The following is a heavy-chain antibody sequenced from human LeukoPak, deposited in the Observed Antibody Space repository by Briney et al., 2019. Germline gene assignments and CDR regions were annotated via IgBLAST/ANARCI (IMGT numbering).Heavy chain of an antibody. CDR1: GYTFTSYG. J-gene: IGHJ4*02. D-gene: IGHD7-27*01. CDR3: ARDFAGDLGDY. CDR2: INPNSGGT. Sequence: GAAVKVSCKASGYTFTSYGISWVRQAPEQGLEWMGWINPNSGGTNYAQKFQGRVTMTRDTSISTAYMELSRLRSDDTAVYYCARDFAGDLGDYWGQGTLVTVSS. V-gene: IGHV1-2*02.